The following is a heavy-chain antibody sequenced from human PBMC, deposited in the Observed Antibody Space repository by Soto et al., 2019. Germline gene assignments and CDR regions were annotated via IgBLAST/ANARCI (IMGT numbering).Heavy chain of an antibody. CDR1: GFTLSMSA. J-gene: IGHJ3*01. Sequence: GSLRLSCASSGFTLSMSAVNWVRQAPGKGLEWVSYISDSGDRTYFADSVKGRFTISRDRSKNTVSLQMDSLRAEDTAVYYCAKDRGIIVKAGDAFDVWGQGTKVTVSS. CDR2: ISDSGDRT. D-gene: IGHD3-16*02. CDR3: AKDRGIIVKAGDAFDV. V-gene: IGHV3-23*01.